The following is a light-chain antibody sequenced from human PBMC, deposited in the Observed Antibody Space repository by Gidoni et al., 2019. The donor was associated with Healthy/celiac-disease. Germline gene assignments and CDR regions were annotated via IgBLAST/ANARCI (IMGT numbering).Light chain of an antibody. Sequence: DIVLTQSPATLSLSPGERATLSCRASQSVSIYFAWYQQKPGQAHRLLIYDASNRAPGIPARFSGSGSGTDFTLTISSLDPEDFAVYYCQQRSNWPLTFGGGTKVEIK. CDR1: QSVSIY. CDR3: QQRSNWPLT. J-gene: IGKJ4*01. V-gene: IGKV3-11*01. CDR2: DAS.